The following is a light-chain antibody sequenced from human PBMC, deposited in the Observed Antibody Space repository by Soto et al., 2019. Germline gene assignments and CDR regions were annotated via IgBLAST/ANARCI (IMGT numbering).Light chain of an antibody. CDR1: QSVLYSSNNKNY. Sequence: VMTQSQDSLAVSLCERATINCKSSQSVLYSSNNKNYLAWYHQRPGQSPRRLIYKVSYRDSGVTDRFSGSGSGTDFTLKISRVEAEDVGVYYCMQGTHWPWTFGQGTKVDIK. CDR3: MQGTHWPWT. V-gene: IGKV2-30*01. J-gene: IGKJ1*01. CDR2: KVS.